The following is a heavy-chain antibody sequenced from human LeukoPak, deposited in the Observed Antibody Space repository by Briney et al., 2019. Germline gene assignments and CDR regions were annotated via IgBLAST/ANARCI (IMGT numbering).Heavy chain of an antibody. J-gene: IGHJ5*02. CDR2: IIPIFGTA. D-gene: IGHD2-2*01. CDR3: ARWGLLGYCSSTSCYAVDNWFDP. Sequence: SVKVSCKASGGTFSSYAISWVRQAPGQGLEWMGGIIPIFGTANYAQKFRGRVTITADKSTSTAYMELSSLRSEDTAVYYCARWGLLGYCSSTSCYAVDNWFDPWGQGTLVTVSS. V-gene: IGHV1-69*06. CDR1: GGTFSSYA.